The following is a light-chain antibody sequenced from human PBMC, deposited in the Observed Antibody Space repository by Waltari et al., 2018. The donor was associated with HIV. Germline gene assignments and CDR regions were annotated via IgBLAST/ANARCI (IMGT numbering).Light chain of an antibody. V-gene: IGKV3-15*01. J-gene: IGKJ1*01. CDR1: HSVSTN. CDR3: HQYSDWPPGT. CDR2: GAS. Sequence: EIMMTQFPATLSVSPGERATISCRASHSVSTNVAWFQHKLGQGPRLLIYGASTRASGVSGRFSGSGSGTDFSLTISSLQFEDFAVYYCHQYSDWPPGTFGQGTKVEIK.